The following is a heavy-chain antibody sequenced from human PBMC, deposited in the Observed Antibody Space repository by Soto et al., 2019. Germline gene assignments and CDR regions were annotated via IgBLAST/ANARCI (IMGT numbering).Heavy chain of an antibody. CDR2: IYYSGST. Sequence: QVQLQESGPGLVKPSETLSLTCTVSGGSISTYYWSWIRQPPGKGLEWIGYIYYSGSTNYNPSLKSRVTVSVDTPKNQFSLTLSSVTAADTAVYYCARHPYYGMDVWGQGTTVTVSS. V-gene: IGHV4-59*08. J-gene: IGHJ6*02. CDR3: ARHPYYGMDV. CDR1: GGSISTYY.